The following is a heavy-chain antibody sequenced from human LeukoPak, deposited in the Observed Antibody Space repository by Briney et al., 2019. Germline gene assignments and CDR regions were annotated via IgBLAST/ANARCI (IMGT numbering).Heavy chain of an antibody. CDR1: GYTFTSYY. CDR2: INPSGGST. CDR3: AKGIGEQWLDRDFDY. J-gene: IGHJ4*02. Sequence: ASVKVSCKASGYTFTSYYMHCVRQAPGQGLEWMGIINPSGGSTRYAQKFQGRVTMTRDMSTSTVYMELSSLRSEDTAVYYCAKGIGEQWLDRDFDYWGQGTLVTVSS. V-gene: IGHV1-46*01. D-gene: IGHD6-19*01.